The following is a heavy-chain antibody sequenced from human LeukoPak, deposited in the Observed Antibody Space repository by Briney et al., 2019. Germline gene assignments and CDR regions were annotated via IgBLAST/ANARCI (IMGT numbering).Heavy chain of an antibody. J-gene: IGHJ4*02. CDR3: TTDPPFLFDY. V-gene: IGHV3-15*01. CDR1: GFTFSDYI. Sequence: TGGSLRLSCAASGFTFSDYILDWDRQAPGKGLEWVGRIKSKTDGGTTDYAAPVKGRFTISRDDSKNTLYLQMNSLKTEDTAVYYCTTDPPFLFDYWGQGTLVTVSS. CDR2: IKSKTDGGTT.